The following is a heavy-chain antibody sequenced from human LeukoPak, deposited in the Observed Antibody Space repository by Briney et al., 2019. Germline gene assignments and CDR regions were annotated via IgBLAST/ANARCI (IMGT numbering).Heavy chain of an antibody. CDR2: ITSSSSYI. Sequence: GGSLRLSCTVSGFTVSSNSMNWVRRAPGKGLEWVSSITSSSSYIYYADSVKGRFTISRDNAKNSLYLQMNSLRAEDTAVYYCAREMLAAVAAQSWGQGTLVTVSS. J-gene: IGHJ5*02. V-gene: IGHV3-21*01. CDR1: GFTVSSNS. CDR3: AREMLAAVAAQS. D-gene: IGHD6-19*01.